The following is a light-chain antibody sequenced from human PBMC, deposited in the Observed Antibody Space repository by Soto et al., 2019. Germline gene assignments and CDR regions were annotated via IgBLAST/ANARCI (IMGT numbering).Light chain of an antibody. Sequence: LTQPRPATGSPGQSIAISRPGTSSAVGGYSVVSGHRQHPGKAPVLMIYEVNKRPSGVPDRFSGVKSVKAVSLTVSALQCEDAADYYCSSYAGSSNVFGTESKVIGL. CDR1: SSAVGGYSV. CDR3: SSYAGSSNV. V-gene: IGLV2-8*01. J-gene: IGLJ1*01. CDR2: EVN.